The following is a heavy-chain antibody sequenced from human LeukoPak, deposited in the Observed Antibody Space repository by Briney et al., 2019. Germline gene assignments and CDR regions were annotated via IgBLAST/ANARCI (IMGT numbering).Heavy chain of an antibody. CDR3: ARALSNYVDYYYYYYMDV. CDR2: INWNGGNT. CDR1: GFTFDDYG. Sequence: PGWSLRLSCAASGFTFDDYGMSWVRQAPGKGLEWVSGINWNGGNTGYVDSVKGRFTISRDNAKNSLYLQMNSLRVEDTALYYCARALSNYVDYYYYYYMDVWGKGTTVTVSS. D-gene: IGHD4-11*01. J-gene: IGHJ6*03. V-gene: IGHV3-20*04.